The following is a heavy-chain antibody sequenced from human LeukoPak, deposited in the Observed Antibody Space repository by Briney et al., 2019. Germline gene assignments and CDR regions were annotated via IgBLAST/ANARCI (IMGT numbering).Heavy chain of an antibody. Sequence: SETLSLTCAVYGGSFSGYYWSWIRQPPGKGLEWIGEINHSGSTYYNPSLKSRVTISVDTSKNQFSLKLSSVTAADTAVYYCARAYYYDILTGYYIKGYYMDVWGKGTTVTVSS. CDR2: INHSGST. CDR1: GGSFSGYY. D-gene: IGHD3-9*01. J-gene: IGHJ6*03. V-gene: IGHV4-34*01. CDR3: ARAYYYDILTGYYIKGYYMDV.